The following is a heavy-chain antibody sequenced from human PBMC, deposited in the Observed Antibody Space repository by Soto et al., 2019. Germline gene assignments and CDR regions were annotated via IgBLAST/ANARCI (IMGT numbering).Heavy chain of an antibody. J-gene: IGHJ6*03. D-gene: IGHD3-9*01. CDR1: GDSVSSNCAG. CDR2: TYYRSKWYD. V-gene: IGHV6-1*01. CDR3: ARGSWDDVTGHYYMDV. Sequence: SQTLSLTCAISGDSVSSNCAGWNWIRQTPSRGLEWLGRTYYRSKWYDNYAVSVKSRITINPDTSKNQFSLQLNSVTPEDTAVYYCARGSWDDVTGHYYMDVWGKGTTVTVSS.